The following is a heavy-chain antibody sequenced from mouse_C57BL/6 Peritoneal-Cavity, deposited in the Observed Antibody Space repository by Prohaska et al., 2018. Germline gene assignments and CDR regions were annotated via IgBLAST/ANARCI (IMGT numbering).Heavy chain of an antibody. D-gene: IGHD2-1*01. Sequence: EVQLLETGGGLVQHGGSRGLSCEGSGFTFSGFWMSWVRQTPGKTLEWIGDINSDGSAIKYVPSIKHRVPICRDNDKSSRNQEMSRGLSEDTTTYFWSRYGNYWYFHVLVTGTTVIVSS. CDR2: INSDGSAI. CDR1: GFTFSGFW. CDR3: SRYGNYWYFHV. J-gene: IGHJ1*03. V-gene: IGHV11-2*01.